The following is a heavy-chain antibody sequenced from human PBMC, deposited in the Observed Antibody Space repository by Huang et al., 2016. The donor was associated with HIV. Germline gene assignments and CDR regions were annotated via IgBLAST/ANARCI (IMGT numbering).Heavy chain of an antibody. Sequence: QLRESGPGLVTPSETLSLTCSASGTSMTSSTFYWGWFRPPPGRGLGWIGSVDFLGNTYYNPALKSRVTISIDTANKQYSMRLTSVTAADTAVYFCAREVRSVDTDRPDGYYYRGLDVWGQGTTVIVSS. CDR1: GTSMTSSTFY. D-gene: IGHD2-2*03. CDR2: VDFLGNT. V-gene: IGHV4-39*02. J-gene: IGHJ6*02. CDR3: AREVRSVDTDRPDGYYYRGLDV.